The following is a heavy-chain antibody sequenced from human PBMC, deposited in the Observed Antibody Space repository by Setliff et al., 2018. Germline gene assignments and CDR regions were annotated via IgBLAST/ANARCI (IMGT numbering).Heavy chain of an antibody. CDR2: IYIGGSA. Sequence: PSETLSLTCTVSGGPISSYYWSWIRQPAGKGLEWIGHIYIGGSANYNPSLKSRVTMSLDTSKNQFSLKLNFVTAADMAVYYCAREQWLDPPGYYYMDVWAKGTMVTVSS. V-gene: IGHV4-4*07. CDR1: GGPISSYY. D-gene: IGHD6-19*01. CDR3: AREQWLDPPGYYYMDV. J-gene: IGHJ6*03.